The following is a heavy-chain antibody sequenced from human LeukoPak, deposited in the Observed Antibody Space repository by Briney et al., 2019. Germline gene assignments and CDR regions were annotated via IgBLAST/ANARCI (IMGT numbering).Heavy chain of an antibody. CDR3: AKDSQLDVGSDYYYYFYMDV. CDR2: IRYDGNDK. V-gene: IGHV3-30*02. Sequence: GGSLRLSCAASGFSFSTFGMYWVRQVPGKGLEWVAFIRYDGNDKYYGDSAKDRFTISRDNSKITLYLQMNSLTTDDTGVYYCAKDSQLDVGSDYYYYFYMDVWGRGTTVTVSS. CDR1: GFSFSTFG. J-gene: IGHJ6*03. D-gene: IGHD1-1*01.